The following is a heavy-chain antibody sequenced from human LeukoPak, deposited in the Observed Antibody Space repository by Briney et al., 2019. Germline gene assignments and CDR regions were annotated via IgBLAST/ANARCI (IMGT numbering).Heavy chain of an antibody. CDR2: MYYSGST. V-gene: IGHV4-30-4*01. J-gene: IGHJ6*02. Sequence: SQTLSLTCTVSGGSISSGDYYWSWIRQPPGKGLEWIGYMYYSGSTYYNPSLKSRVTISVDTSKNQFSLKLSSVTAADTAVYYCAREIVVVRGGYYYYYGMDVWGQGTTVTVSS. D-gene: IGHD3-22*01. CDR3: AREIVVVRGGYYYYYGMDV. CDR1: GGSISSGDYY.